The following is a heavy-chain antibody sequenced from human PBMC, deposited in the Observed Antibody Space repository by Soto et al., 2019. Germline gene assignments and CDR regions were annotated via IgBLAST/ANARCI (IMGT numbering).Heavy chain of an antibody. V-gene: IGHV4-59*01. CDR3: TRVGGYYGDYPNFDY. D-gene: IGHD4-17*01. CDR2: IYYSGST. CDR1: GDSMRTFY. Sequence: PSETLSLTCTVYGDSMRTFYWSWIRQPPGKGLEWIGNIYYSGSTNYNPSHKSRVTMSVDMSRNQVSLKLSSVTAADTAVYYCTRVGGYYGDYPNFDYWGQGALVTVSS. J-gene: IGHJ4*02.